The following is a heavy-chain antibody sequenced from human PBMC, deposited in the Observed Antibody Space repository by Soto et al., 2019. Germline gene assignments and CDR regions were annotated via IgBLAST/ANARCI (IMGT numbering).Heavy chain of an antibody. V-gene: IGHV1-46*01. D-gene: IGHD3-16*01. CDR1: GYTFINYY. CDR2: INPNGGST. J-gene: IGHJ5*02. CDR3: ARDRFRGVMPNWFDP. Sequence: ASVKVSCKSSGYTFINYYIHWVRQAPGQGLEWMGVINPNGGSTVYAQKFQGRVTLTTDTSTSTVYVELSSLRSDDTAVYYCARDRFRGVMPNWFDPWGQGTLVTVS.